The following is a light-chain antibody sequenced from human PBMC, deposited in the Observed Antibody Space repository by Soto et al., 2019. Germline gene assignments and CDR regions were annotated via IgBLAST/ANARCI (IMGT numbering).Light chain of an antibody. V-gene: IGLV2-14*02. CDR3: SSYTSTNTPYV. CDR1: RSDVGGYNL. CDR2: EGT. J-gene: IGLJ1*01. Sequence: QSVLTQPASVSGSPGQSITLSCTGSRSDVGGYNLVSWYQHHPGKAPKLMIYEGTKRPSGVSNRFSGSKSANTASLTISGLQADDEATYYCSSYTSTNTPYVFGTGTKVTVL.